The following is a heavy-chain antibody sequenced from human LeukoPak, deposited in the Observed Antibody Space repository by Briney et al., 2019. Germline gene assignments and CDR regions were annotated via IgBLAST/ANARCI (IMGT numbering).Heavy chain of an antibody. CDR3: ARWNSGSSSFDF. CDR2: IYNSGST. J-gene: IGHJ4*02. D-gene: IGHD1-26*01. V-gene: IGHV4-4*07. CDR1: GGSISSYY. Sequence: PSETLSLTCSVSGGSISSYYWSWIRQPAGKGLEWIGRIYNSGSTNYNPSLKSRATIPVDKSKNQFSLKLSSVTAADTAVYYCARWNSGSSSFDFWGQGTLVTVSS.